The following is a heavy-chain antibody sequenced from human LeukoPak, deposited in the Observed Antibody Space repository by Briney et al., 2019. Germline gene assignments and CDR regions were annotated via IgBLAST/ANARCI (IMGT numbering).Heavy chain of an antibody. D-gene: IGHD5-12*01. V-gene: IGHV4-59*01. J-gene: IGHJ6*04. Sequence: SETLSLTCTVSSGSISSYYWSWIRQPPGKGLEWIGYIYYSGSTNYNPSLKSRVTISVDTSKNQFSLKLSSVTAADTAVYYCAREPSTWIGMDVWGKGTTVTVSS. CDR3: AREPSTWIGMDV. CDR2: IYYSGST. CDR1: SGSISSYY.